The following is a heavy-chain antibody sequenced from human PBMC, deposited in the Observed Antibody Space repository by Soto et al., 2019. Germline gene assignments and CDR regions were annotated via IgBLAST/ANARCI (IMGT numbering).Heavy chain of an antibody. CDR3: ARFSHAEQPGLPDY. J-gene: IGHJ4*02. CDR2: ISYDGSNK. V-gene: IGHV3-30-3*01. Sequence: GGSLRLSCAASGFTFSSYAMHWVRQAPGKGLEWVAVISYDGSNKYYVYSVKGRFTNSRDNSKKTLYLQMNSLRAEDTAVYYCARFSHAEQPGLPDYWGQGTLVTVSS. D-gene: IGHD5-18*01. CDR1: GFTFSSYA.